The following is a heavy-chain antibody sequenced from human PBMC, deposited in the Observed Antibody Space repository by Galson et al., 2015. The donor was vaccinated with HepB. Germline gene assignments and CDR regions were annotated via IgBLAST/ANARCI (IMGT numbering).Heavy chain of an antibody. V-gene: IGHV4-59*01. CDR1: GGSISSYY. J-gene: IGHJ3*02. Sequence: ETLSLTCTVSGGSISSYYWSWIRQPPGKGLEWIGYIYYSGSTSYNPSLKSRVTISVDTSKNQFSLKLSSVTAADTAVYYCARDRWFGDSRDAFDIWGQGTMVTVSS. CDR2: IYYSGST. D-gene: IGHD3-10*01. CDR3: ARDRWFGDSRDAFDI.